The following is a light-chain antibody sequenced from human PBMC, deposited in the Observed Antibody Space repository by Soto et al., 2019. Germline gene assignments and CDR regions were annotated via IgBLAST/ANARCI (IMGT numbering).Light chain of an antibody. J-gene: IGLJ2*01. CDR3: ASYTSSSTVI. V-gene: IGLV2-14*01. CDR1: ISDIGGYNF. CDR2: DVN. Sequence: QSALTQPASVSGSPGQSITISCTGTISDIGGYNFISWYQHHPGKAPKLVIYDVNNRPSGISYRFSGSKSGNTASLTISGLQAEDEADYYCASYTSSSTVIFGGGTKVTVL.